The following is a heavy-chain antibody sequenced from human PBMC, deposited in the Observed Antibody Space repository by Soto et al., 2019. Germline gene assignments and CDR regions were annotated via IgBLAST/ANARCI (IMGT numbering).Heavy chain of an antibody. CDR1: VVSVRSWSYY. V-gene: IGHV4-61*01. CDR3: ARGANLDIAKRPFDY. CDR2: IYYSGST. J-gene: IGHJ4*02. D-gene: IGHD1-1*01. Sequence: EAPSLACIGSVVSVRSWSYYWNLSRQSPGKGLEWIGYIYYSGSTNYNPSLKSRVTISVDTSKNQFSLKLSSVTAADTAVYYCARGANLDIAKRPFDYWGQGTMVTVSS.